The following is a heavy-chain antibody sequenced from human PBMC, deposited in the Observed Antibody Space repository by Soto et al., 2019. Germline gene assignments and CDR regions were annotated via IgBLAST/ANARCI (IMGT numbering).Heavy chain of an antibody. Sequence: GASVKVSCKASGYTFTSYYMHWVRQAPGQGLEWMGIINPSGGSTSYAQKFQGRVTMTRDTSTSTVYMELSSLRSEDTAVYYCARAALGDYDYVWGRPAYFDYWGQGTLVTVSS. J-gene: IGHJ4*02. CDR3: ARAALGDYDYVWGRPAYFDY. D-gene: IGHD3-16*01. CDR2: INPSGGST. CDR1: GYTFTSYY. V-gene: IGHV1-46*01.